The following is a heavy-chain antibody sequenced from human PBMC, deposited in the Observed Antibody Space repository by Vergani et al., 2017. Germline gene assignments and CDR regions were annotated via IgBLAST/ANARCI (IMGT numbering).Heavy chain of an antibody. CDR3: VRLQLERRGSDGAFDI. J-gene: IGHJ3*02. V-gene: IGHV4-39*01. D-gene: IGHD1-1*01. CDR1: GASIAGSNFY. CDR2: IYYSGTS. Sequence: QLQLQESGPGPVQPSETLALTCTVPGASIAGSNFYWGWIRQSPGKGLEWIGNIYYSGTSYFNPSLKSRVTISVDRPKNQISMKLTSVTAADTAVYYCVRLQLERRGSDGAFDIWGPGTLVTVSS.